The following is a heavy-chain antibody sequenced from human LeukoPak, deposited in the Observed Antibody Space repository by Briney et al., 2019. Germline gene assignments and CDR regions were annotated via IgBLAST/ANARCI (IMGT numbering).Heavy chain of an antibody. J-gene: IGHJ4*02. CDR1: GFTFSSYA. V-gene: IGHV3-7*01. CDR2: IKTDGSDK. D-gene: IGHD2/OR15-2a*01. Sequence: GASLRLSCAASGFTFSSYAMSWVRQAPGKGLEWVANIKTDGSDKYYVDSVKGRFTISRDNAKNSLYLQMNSLRVEDTAVYYCARNRLRLESWGQGILVTVSS. CDR3: ARNRLRLES.